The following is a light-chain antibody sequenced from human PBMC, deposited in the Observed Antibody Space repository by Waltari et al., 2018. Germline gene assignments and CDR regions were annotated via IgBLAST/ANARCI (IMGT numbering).Light chain of an antibody. V-gene: IGLV1-40*01. J-gene: IGLJ2*01. CDR2: GNS. CDR1: SPNIGAGYD. Sequence: QSVLTQPPSVSGAPGPRVTISCTGSSPNIGAGYDVHWYHQLPGTAPKLLIYGNSNRPAVGPDRFSGSKAGTSASLAITGLQAEDEADYYCQSYDSSLSKVFGGGTKRTVL. CDR3: QSYDSSLSKV.